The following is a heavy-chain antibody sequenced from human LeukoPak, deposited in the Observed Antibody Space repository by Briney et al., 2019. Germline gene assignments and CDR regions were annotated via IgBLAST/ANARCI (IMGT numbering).Heavy chain of an antibody. CDR2: MNPNSGNT. D-gene: IGHD4-23*01. V-gene: IGHV1-8*02. J-gene: IGHJ4*02. CDR1: GYTFTSYD. CDR3: ARYYGGNSQWVFDY. Sequence: EASVKVSCKASGYTFTSYDINWVRQATGQGLEWMGWMNPNSGNTGYAQKFQGRVTMTTDTSTSTAYMELRSLRSDDTAVYYCARYYGGNSQWVFDYWGQGTLVTVSS.